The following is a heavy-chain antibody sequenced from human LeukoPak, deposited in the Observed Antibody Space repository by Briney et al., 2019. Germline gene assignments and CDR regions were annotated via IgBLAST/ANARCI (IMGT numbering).Heavy chain of an antibody. CDR3: ARADSSGWSYYFDY. D-gene: IGHD6-19*01. CDR1: AFTVSSNE. V-gene: IGHV3-38-3*01. Sequence: GGSLRLSCAASAFTVSSNEMSWFRQAPGKGLEWVSSISGGSTYYSDSRKGRFTISRDNSKNTLYLQMNSLRAEDTAVYYCARADSSGWSYYFDYWGQGTLVTVSS. CDR2: ISGGST. J-gene: IGHJ4*02.